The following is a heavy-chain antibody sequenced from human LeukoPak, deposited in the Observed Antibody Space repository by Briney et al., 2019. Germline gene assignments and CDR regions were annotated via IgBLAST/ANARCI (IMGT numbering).Heavy chain of an antibody. CDR1: GFTFSSYA. Sequence: PGGSLRLSCAASGFTFSSYAMSWVRQAPGKGREGVSAISRSGGSTYYADSVKGRFTISRDNSKNTVYLQMNSLRAEDTAVYYCAKVPNCSGGSCFSYHYYMDLWGKGTTVTVSS. CDR2: ISRSGGST. D-gene: IGHD2-15*01. CDR3: AKVPNCSGGSCFSYHYYMDL. V-gene: IGHV3-23*01. J-gene: IGHJ6*03.